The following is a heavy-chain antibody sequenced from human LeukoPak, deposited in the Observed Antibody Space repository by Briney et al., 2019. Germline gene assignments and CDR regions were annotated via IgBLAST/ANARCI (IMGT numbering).Heavy chain of an antibody. CDR1: GYTFTFYQ. J-gene: IGHJ4*02. CDR3: ARTTYYDFWSGYQTYYFDY. CDR2: INPNSGGT. D-gene: IGHD3-3*01. V-gene: IGHV1-2*02. Sequence: ASVKVSCKASGYTFTFYQMHWVRQAPGQGLEWMGWINPNSGGTNYAQKFQGRVTMTRDTSISTAYMELSRLRSDDTAVYYCARTTYYDFWSGYQTYYFDYWGQGTLVTVSS.